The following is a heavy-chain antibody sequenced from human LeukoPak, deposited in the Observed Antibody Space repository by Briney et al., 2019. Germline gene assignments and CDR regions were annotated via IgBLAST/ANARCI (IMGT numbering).Heavy chain of an antibody. CDR3: ARGGRWGPPRGNERRVQSTAFDI. J-gene: IGHJ3*02. V-gene: IGHV4-30-2*01. D-gene: IGHD3-16*01. CDR1: GGSISSGGYS. CDR2: IYHSGST. Sequence: SQTLSLTCAVSGGSISSGGYSWSWIRQPPGKGLEWIGYIYHSGSTYYNPSLKSRVTISVDRSKNQFSLKLSSVTAADTAVYYCARGGRWGPPRGNERRVQSTAFDIWGQGTMVTVSS.